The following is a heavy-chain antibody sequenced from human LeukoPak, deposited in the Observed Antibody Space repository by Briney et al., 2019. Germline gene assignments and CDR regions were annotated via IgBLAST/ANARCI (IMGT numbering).Heavy chain of an antibody. CDR3: ARDERSIFMDF. CDR1: GFTFSAYA. CDR2: ISGSGDST. Sequence: AGGSLRLSCAASGFTFSAYAMNWVRQAPGKGLEWVSAISGSGDSTYYADSVKGRFTMSRDNSKNTLYLQMNSLRAEDTAVYYCARDERSIFMDFWGQGTTVTVSS. J-gene: IGHJ6*02. V-gene: IGHV3-23*01. D-gene: IGHD3-9*01.